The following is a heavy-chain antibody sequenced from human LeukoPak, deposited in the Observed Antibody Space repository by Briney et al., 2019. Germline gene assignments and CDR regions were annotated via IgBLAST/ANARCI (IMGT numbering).Heavy chain of an antibody. V-gene: IGHV4-61*10. CDR3: ARGLRWLQFSAFDI. CDR1: SGSISSGTYY. CDR2: IYYSGST. J-gene: IGHJ3*02. Sequence: PSETLSLTCTVSSGSISSGTYYWSWIRQPAGKGLEWIGRIYYSGSTNYNPSLKSRVTISVDTSKNQFSLKLSSVTAADTAVYYCARGLRWLQFSAFDIWGQGTMVTVSS. D-gene: IGHD5-24*01.